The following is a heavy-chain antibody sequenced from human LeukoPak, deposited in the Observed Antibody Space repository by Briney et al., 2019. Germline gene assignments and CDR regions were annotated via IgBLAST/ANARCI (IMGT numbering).Heavy chain of an antibody. CDR1: DDSIGSYY. Sequence: SETLSLTCTVSDDSIGSYYWNWIRQPAGKGLEWIGRIYTSGSTNYNPSLKSRVTMSVDASKNQFSLKLSSVTAADTAVYYCARDLGSGFGNWFDPWGQGTLVTVSS. V-gene: IGHV4-4*07. CDR3: ARDLGSGFGNWFDP. CDR2: IYTSGST. D-gene: IGHD3-10*01. J-gene: IGHJ5*02.